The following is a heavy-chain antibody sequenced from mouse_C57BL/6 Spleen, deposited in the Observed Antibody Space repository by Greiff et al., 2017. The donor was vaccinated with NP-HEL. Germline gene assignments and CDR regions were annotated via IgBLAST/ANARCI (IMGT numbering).Heavy chain of an antibody. CDR3: ARERGIPVYFDY. J-gene: IGHJ2*01. CDR2: IYPGDGDT. CDR1: GYAFSSSW. V-gene: IGHV1-82*01. Sequence: QVQLQQSGPELVKPGASVKISCKASGYAFSSSWMNWVKQRPGKGLEWIGRIYPGDGDTNYNGKFKGKATLTADKSSSTAYMQLSSLTSEDSAVYFCARERGIPVYFDYWGQGTTLTVSS.